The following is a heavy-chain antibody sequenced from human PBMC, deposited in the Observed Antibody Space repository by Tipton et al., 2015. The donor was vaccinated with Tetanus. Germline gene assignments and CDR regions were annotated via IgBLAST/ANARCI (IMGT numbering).Heavy chain of an antibody. CDR3: CRDFFGSGPYYFFDF. CDR2: ISPNNGNT. CDR1: GYTFTNYG. V-gene: IGHV1-18*01. J-gene: IGHJ3*01. Sequence: QSGAEVKKPGSSVKVSCKASGYTFTNYGITWVHRAPGQGLEWMGWISPNNGNTNYAQKLQGRLTLTTDTPTSTANMELRSLRSDDNALYYCCRDFFGSGPYYFFDFWGQGTMVTVSS. D-gene: IGHD3-10*01.